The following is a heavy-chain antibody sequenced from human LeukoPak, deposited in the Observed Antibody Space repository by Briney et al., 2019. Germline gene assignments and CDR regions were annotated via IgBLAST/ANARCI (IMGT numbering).Heavy chain of an antibody. Sequence: GGSLRLSCAASGFTFSSYWMHWVRQAPGKGLEWVAVISYDGSNKYYADSVKGRFTISRDNSKNTLYLQMNSLRAEDTAVYYCARSRRIVGAAGNFDYWGQGTLVTVSS. CDR1: GFTFSSYW. CDR2: ISYDGSNK. D-gene: IGHD1-26*01. V-gene: IGHV3-30*03. CDR3: ARSRRIVGAAGNFDY. J-gene: IGHJ4*02.